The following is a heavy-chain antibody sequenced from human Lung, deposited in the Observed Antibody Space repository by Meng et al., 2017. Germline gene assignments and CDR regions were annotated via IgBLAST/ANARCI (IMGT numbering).Heavy chain of an antibody. V-gene: IGHV4-34*01. D-gene: IGHD4-11*01. Sequence: VQLQQWCAVLLKPSETLSLTCVVSGGSFSDYYWSWIRQPPGKGLEWIGEINHSGSTNYNPSLESRATISVDTSQNNLSLKLSSVTAADSAVYYCARGPTTMAHDFDYWGQGTLVTVSS. J-gene: IGHJ4*02. CDR2: INHSGST. CDR3: ARGPTTMAHDFDY. CDR1: GGSFSDYY.